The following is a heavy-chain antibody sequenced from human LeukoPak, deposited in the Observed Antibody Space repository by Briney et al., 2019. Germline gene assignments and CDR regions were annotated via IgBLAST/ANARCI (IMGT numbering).Heavy chain of an antibody. CDR1: GGSISSSNW. Sequence: SETLSLTCAVSGGSISSSNWWSWSRQPPGKGLDWIGEIYHSGSTNYNPSLKSRVTISVDKTKNQFSLKLSSVTAADTAVYYCARIKQQLVRQPRRSSYYYYGMDVWGQGTTVTVSS. CDR2: IYHSGST. J-gene: IGHJ6*02. V-gene: IGHV4-4*02. D-gene: IGHD6-13*01. CDR3: ARIKQQLVRQPRRSSYYYYGMDV.